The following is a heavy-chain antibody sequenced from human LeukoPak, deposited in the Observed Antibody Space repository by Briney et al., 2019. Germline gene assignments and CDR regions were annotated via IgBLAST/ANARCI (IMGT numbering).Heavy chain of an antibody. CDR3: ARRSSMVGAFGY. V-gene: IGHV4-39*01. CDR1: GGSISSSSYY. Sequence: SETLSLTCTVSGGSISSSSYYWGWIRQPPGKGLEWIGSIYYSGSTYYNPPLKSRVTISVDTSKNQFSLKLSSVTAADTAVYYCARRSSMVGAFGYWGQGTLVTVSS. D-gene: IGHD1-26*01. J-gene: IGHJ4*02. CDR2: IYYSGST.